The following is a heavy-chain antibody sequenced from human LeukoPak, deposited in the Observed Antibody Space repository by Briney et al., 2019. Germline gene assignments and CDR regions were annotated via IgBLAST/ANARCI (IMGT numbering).Heavy chain of an antibody. V-gene: IGHV1-2*02. CDR3: AREADIVSFDL. Sequence: GASVKVSCKASVYTFTGNHVHWVRQAPGQGLEWMGWIDPNSGGTKYAQKFQDRVAMTSDTSIRTAYMELSGLRSDDTAVYFCAREADIVSFDLWGRGTLVTVSS. CDR1: VYTFTGNH. J-gene: IGHJ2*01. CDR2: IDPNSGGT. D-gene: IGHD3-16*02.